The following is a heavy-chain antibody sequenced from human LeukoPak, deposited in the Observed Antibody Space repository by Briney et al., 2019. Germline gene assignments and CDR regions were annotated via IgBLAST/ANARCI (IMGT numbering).Heavy chain of an antibody. D-gene: IGHD6-6*01. CDR1: GGTFSSYA. V-gene: IGHV1-69*05. CDR2: VIPIFGTA. Sequence: SVKVSCKASGGTFSSYAISWVRQAPGQGLEWMGGVIPIFGTANYAQKFQGRVTMTRDTSTSTVYMELSSLRSEDTAVYYCARTAGRTFDYWGQGTLVTVSS. CDR3: ARTAGRTFDY. J-gene: IGHJ4*02.